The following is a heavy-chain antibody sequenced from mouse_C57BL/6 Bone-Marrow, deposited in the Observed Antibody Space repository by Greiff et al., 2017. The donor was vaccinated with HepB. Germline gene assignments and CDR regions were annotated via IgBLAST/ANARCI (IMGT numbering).Heavy chain of an antibody. CDR1: GYTFTSYW. Sequence: QVQLKQPGAELVKPGASVKLSCKASGYTFTSYWMHWVKQRPGQGLEWIGMIHPNSGSTNYNEKFKSKATLTVDKSSSTAYMQLSSLTSEDSAVYYCARPREGYRPGWYFDVWGTGTTVTVSS. J-gene: IGHJ1*03. CDR3: ARPREGYRPGWYFDV. V-gene: IGHV1-64*01. D-gene: IGHD2-14*01. CDR2: IHPNSGST.